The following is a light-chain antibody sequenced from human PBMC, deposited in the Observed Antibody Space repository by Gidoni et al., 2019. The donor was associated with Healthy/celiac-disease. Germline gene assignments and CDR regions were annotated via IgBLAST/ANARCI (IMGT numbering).Light chain of an antibody. J-gene: IGKJ4*01. V-gene: IGKV3-11*01. CDR1: QSVSSY. CDR3: QQRSNWPPSLT. Sequence: PGERATLPCRASQSVSSYLAWYQQKPGQAPRLLIYDASNRATGIPARFSGSGSGTDFTLTISSLEPEDFAVYYCQQRSNWPPSLTFGGGTKVEIK. CDR2: DAS.